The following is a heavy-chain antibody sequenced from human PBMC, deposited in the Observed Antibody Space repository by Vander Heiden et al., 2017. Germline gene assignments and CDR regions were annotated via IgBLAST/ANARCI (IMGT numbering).Heavy chain of an antibody. CDR1: GFPFSLYG. CDR2: IGHDGSFQ. V-gene: IGHV3-33*01. D-gene: IGHD1-26*01. J-gene: IGHJ4*02. CDR3: ARDLGAGRYFDY. Sequence: QVQPVESGGGLVQTGGSLRLSCAASGFPFSLYGMPWVRQGPGKGLEWVAVIGHDGSFQAYADSVKGRFTISRDNSKNTLYLQMTSLRAEDTAVYYCARDLGAGRYFDYWGQGSLVTVSS.